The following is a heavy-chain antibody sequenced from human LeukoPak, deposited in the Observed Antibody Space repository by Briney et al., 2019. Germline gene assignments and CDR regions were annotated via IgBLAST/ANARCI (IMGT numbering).Heavy chain of an antibody. V-gene: IGHV3-21*01. J-gene: IGHJ5*02. CDR3: ASDGRYCSGGSCPVNWFDP. CDR1: GFTFSSYS. Sequence: PGGSLRLSCAASGFTFSSYSMNWVRQAPGKGLEWVSSISSSSSYIYYADSVKGRFTISRDNAKNSLYLQMNSLRAEDTAVYYCASDGRYCSGGSCPVNWFDPWGQGTLVTVSS. D-gene: IGHD2-15*01. CDR2: ISSSSSYI.